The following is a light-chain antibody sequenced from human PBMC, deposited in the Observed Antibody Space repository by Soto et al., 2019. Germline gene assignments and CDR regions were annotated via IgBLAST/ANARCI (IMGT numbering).Light chain of an antibody. CDR3: QQYATLPRT. CDR2: GAS. Sequence: EIVLTQSPGTLSLSPGERATLSCRASQSVGSGQLAWYQQTPGQAPRLLIYGASNRPTGIPDRFSGSGSGTDFTLTISRLEPEDFVVYYCQQYATLPRTFGQGTKVEIK. V-gene: IGKV3-20*01. CDR1: QSVGSGQ. J-gene: IGKJ1*01.